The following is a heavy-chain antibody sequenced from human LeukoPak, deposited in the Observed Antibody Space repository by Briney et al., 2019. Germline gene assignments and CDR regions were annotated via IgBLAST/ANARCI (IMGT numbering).Heavy chain of an antibody. D-gene: IGHD3-22*01. J-gene: IGHJ3*02. CDR1: GGSFSGYY. CDR3: ARTDYYDSSGVAFDI. Sequence: SETLSLTCAVYGGSFSGYYWSWIRQPPGKGLEWIGEINHSGSTNYNPSLKSRVTISVDTSKNQFSLKLSSVTAADTAVYYCARTDYYDSSGVAFDIWGQGTMVTVSS. V-gene: IGHV4-34*01. CDR2: INHSGST.